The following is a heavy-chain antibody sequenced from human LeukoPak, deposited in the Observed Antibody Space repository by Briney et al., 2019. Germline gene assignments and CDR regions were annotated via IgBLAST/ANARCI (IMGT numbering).Heavy chain of an antibody. CDR3: ARGPPRGKYYYMDV. V-gene: IGHV3-13*01. Sequence: GGSLRLSCAASGFTFSSYDMHWVRQPTGQGLEWVSTIGTASDTYYPGSVEGRFTLSRDNAKNSLYLQMNSLTAGDTVVYYCARGPPRGKYYYMDVWGKGTTVTVSS. J-gene: IGHJ6*03. CDR1: GFTFSSYD. D-gene: IGHD1-1*01. CDR2: IGTASDT.